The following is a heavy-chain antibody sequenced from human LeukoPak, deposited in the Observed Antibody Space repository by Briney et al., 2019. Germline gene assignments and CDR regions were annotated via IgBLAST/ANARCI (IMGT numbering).Heavy chain of an antibody. V-gene: IGHV3-13*01. CDR1: GFTFIDYD. J-gene: IGHJ4*02. Sequence: GGSLRLSCAASGFTFIDYDMHWVRQVIGKGLEWVSATGIRSDTHYSGSVKGRFTISRENAESSLYLQMNSLRAEDTAVYYCARGGIQVSGIDEFDYWGQGTLVTVSS. D-gene: IGHD6-19*01. CDR3: ARGGIQVSGIDEFDY. CDR2: TGIRSDT.